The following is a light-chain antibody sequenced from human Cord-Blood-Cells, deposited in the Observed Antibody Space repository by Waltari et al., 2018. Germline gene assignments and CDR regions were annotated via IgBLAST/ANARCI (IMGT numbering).Light chain of an antibody. CDR1: QSISSY. CDR2: AAS. CDR3: QQSYSSLT. J-gene: IGKJ4*01. V-gene: IGKV1-39*01. Sequence: DLQMTQSPSSLSASVVDRVTITCRASQSISSYLNWYQQKPGKAPKILIYAASSLQSGVPSRFSGSGSGTDFTLTISRLQTEDFATYYCQQSYSSLTFVGGTKVEIK.